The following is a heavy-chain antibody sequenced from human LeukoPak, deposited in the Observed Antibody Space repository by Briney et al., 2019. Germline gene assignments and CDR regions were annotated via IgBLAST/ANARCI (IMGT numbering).Heavy chain of an antibody. CDR3: ARDSRTTRVHAFDI. CDR1: GFTFSSYW. Sequence: PGGSLRLSCAASGFTFSSYWMSWVRQAPGKGLEWVANIKQDGSEKYYVDSVKGRFTISRDNAKNSLYLQMNSLRAEDTAVYYCARDSRTTRVHAFDIWGQGTMVTVSS. D-gene: IGHD1-1*01. CDR2: IKQDGSEK. J-gene: IGHJ3*02. V-gene: IGHV3-7*01.